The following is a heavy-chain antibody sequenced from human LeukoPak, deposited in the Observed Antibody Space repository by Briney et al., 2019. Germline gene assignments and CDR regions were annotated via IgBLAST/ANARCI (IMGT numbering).Heavy chain of an antibody. CDR1: GFTFSSYA. Sequence: PGGSLRLSCAASGFTFSSYAMSWVCQAPGKGLEWVSAMSGSGGSTYYADSVKGRFTISRDNSKNTLYLQMNSLRAEDTAVYYCAKQQWLVMTGYWGQGTLVIVSS. V-gene: IGHV3-23*01. CDR3: AKQQWLVMTGY. CDR2: MSGSGGST. J-gene: IGHJ4*02. D-gene: IGHD6-19*01.